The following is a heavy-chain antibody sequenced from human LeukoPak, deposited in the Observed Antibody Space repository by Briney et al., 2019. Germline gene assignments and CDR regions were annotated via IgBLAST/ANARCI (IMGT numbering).Heavy chain of an antibody. V-gene: IGHV4-59*01. Sequence: SETLSLTCTVSGGSISSYYWSWIRQPPGKGLEWIGYIYYSGSTNYNPSLKSRVTISVDTSKNQFSLKLSSVTAADTAVYYCARGVQLRFLERFFDYWGQGTLVTVSS. CDR1: GGSISSYY. D-gene: IGHD3-3*01. J-gene: IGHJ4*02. CDR3: ARGVQLRFLERFFDY. CDR2: IYYSGST.